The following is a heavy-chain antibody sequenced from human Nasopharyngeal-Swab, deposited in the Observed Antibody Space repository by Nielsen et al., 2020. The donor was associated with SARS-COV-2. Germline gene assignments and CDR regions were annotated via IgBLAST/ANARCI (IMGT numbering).Heavy chain of an antibody. CDR1: GGSISSGGYS. V-gene: IGHV4-30-2*01. CDR2: IYHSRST. J-gene: IGHJ4*02. D-gene: IGHD1-7*01. CDR3: ARAGITYYDY. Sequence: SETLSLTCAVSGGSISSGGYSWSWIRQPPGKGLEWIGYIYHSRSTYYNPSLKSRVTISVDRSKNQFSLKLSSVTAADTAVYYCARAGITYYDYWGQGTLVTVSS.